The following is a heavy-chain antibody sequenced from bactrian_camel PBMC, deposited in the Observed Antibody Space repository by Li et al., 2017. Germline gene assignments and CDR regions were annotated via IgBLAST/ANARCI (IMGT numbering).Heavy chain of an antibody. V-gene: IGHV3S25*01. Sequence: QLVESGGGLVRPGGSLRLSCAASGYTFSSYWMNWVRQAPGKGLEWVSGIHSGSGTSRYADSVKGRFTISSDNAKNMVYLEMNSLKPEDTAVYYCTAVDCSGAVCSSFGVWGQGTQVTVS. CDR1: GYTFSSYW. J-gene: IGHJ6*01. CDR3: TAVDCSGAVCSSFGV. D-gene: IGHD2*01. CDR2: IHSGSGTS.